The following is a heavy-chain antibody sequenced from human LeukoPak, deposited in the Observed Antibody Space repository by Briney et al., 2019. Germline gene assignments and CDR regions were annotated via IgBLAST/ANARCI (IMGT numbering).Heavy chain of an antibody. CDR3: ARHGPHSGYPFDY. V-gene: IGHV4-34*01. CDR1: GGSFSGYY. Sequence: PSETLSLTCAVYGGSFSGYYWSWIRQPPGKGLEWIGEINHSGSTNCNPSLKSRVTISVDTSKNQFALKLSSVTAADTAVYYCARHGPHSGYPFDYWGQGTLVTVSS. J-gene: IGHJ4*02. CDR2: INHSGST. D-gene: IGHD5-12*01.